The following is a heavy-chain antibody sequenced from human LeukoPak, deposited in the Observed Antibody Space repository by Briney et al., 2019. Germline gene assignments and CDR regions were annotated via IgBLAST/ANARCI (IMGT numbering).Heavy chain of an antibody. CDR1: GGSISSGSYY. Sequence: SETLSLTCTVSGGSISSGSYYWSWIRQPAGKGLEWIGRIYTSGSTNYNPSLKSRVTISVDTSKNQFSLKLSSVTAADTAVYYCARARAVTTVYFDYWGQGTLVTVSS. CDR2: IYTSGST. CDR3: ARARAVTTVYFDY. J-gene: IGHJ4*02. V-gene: IGHV4-61*02. D-gene: IGHD1-14*01.